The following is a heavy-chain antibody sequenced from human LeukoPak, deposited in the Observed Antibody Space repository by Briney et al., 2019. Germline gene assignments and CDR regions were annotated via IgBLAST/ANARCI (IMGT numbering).Heavy chain of an antibody. CDR1: GGSISSSNW. D-gene: IGHD3-3*01. Sequence: PSGTLSLTCAVSGGSISSSNWWSWVRQPPGKGLEWIGEIYHSGSTNYNPSLKSRVTISVDTSKNQFSLKLSSVTAADTAVYYCARRGNYDFWSGYLDYWGQGTLVTVSS. J-gene: IGHJ4*02. CDR3: ARRGNYDFWSGYLDY. CDR2: IYHSGST. V-gene: IGHV4-4*02.